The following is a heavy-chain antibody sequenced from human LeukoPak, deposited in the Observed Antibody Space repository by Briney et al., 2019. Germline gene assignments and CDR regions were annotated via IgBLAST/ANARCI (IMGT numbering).Heavy chain of an antibody. D-gene: IGHD3-3*02. CDR1: GFTFSSYG. V-gene: IGHV3-30*18. CDR3: AKVASIDSGDDY. J-gene: IGHJ4*01. Sequence: PRGSLRLSCAASGFTFSSYGMHWVRQAPGKGLEWVAVISYDGSNKYYADSVKGRFTISRDNSKSTLYLQMNSLRAEDTAVYYCAKVASIDSGDDYWGHGTLVTVSS. CDR2: ISYDGSNK.